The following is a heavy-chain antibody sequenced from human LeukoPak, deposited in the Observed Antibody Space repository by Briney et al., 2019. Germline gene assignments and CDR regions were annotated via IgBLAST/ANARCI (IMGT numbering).Heavy chain of an antibody. D-gene: IGHD3-10*01. CDR1: GDSFTSYW. Sequence: GESLKISCKGSGDSFTSYWIDWVRQMPGKGLEWKGVIYPGDSDTRYSPSFQGQVTISADKSISTAYLQWSSLKASDTAMYYCARRTVRGVIKSPFDYWGQGTLVTVSS. V-gene: IGHV5-51*01. CDR3: ARRTVRGVIKSPFDY. J-gene: IGHJ4*02. CDR2: IYPGDSDT.